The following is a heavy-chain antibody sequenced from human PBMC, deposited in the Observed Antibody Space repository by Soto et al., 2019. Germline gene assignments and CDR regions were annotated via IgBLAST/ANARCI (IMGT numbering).Heavy chain of an antibody. J-gene: IGHJ4*01. D-gene: IGHD6-19*01. Sequence: EVQLLESGGGLVQPGGSLRLSCAASGFTFSSHAMSWVRQAPGKGLECVSSITGSGDSTYYADSVKGRFTISRDKSKCTLDLQLNILRSEDAAVYYCAKDLQFSGLISAQTFDYWGHGTQVSVSS. V-gene: IGHV3-23*01. CDR3: AKDLQFSGLISAQTFDY. CDR2: ITGSGDST. CDR1: GFTFSSHA.